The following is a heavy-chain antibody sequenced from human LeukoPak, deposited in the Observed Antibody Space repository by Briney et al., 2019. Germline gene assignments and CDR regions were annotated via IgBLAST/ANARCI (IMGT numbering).Heavy chain of an antibody. J-gene: IGHJ4*02. CDR3: SGGGGGLFPHY. CDR1: GFTVSSTF. CDR2: IYSGGST. Sequence: GGSLRLSCAASGFTVSSTFLSWVRQPPGKGLEWVSDIYSGGSTYYADSVKGRFTISRDNSKNTLYLQMNSLRAEDPAVYYYSGGGGGLFPHYWGQGTLVTVSS. V-gene: IGHV3-53*03. D-gene: IGHD2-21*01.